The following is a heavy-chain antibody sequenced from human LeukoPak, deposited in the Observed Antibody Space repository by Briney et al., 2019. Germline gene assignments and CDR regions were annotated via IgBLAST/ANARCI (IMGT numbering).Heavy chain of an antibody. CDR1: GYTFTGYY. CDR3: ARGGPLGYCSSTSCYLAFDI. Sequence: ASVKVSCKASGYTFTGYYMHWVRQAPGQGLEWMGWINPNSGGTNYAQKFQGRVTMTRDTSISTAYMELSSLRSEDTAVYYCARGGPLGYCSSTSCYLAFDIWGQGTMVTVSS. V-gene: IGHV1-2*02. CDR2: INPNSGGT. J-gene: IGHJ3*02. D-gene: IGHD2-2*01.